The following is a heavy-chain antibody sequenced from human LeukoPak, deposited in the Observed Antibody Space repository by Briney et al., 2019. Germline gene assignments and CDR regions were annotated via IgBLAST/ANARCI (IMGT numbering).Heavy chain of an antibody. CDR1: GFTFSSYW. Sequence: PGGSLRLSCAASGFTFSSYWMHWVRQAPGKGLVWVSRINSDGSSTEYADSVKGRFTISRDNAKNTLYLQMNSLRAEDTAVYYCARVPSDIVVVEPATPDFWGQGTLVTVSS. D-gene: IGHD2-15*01. CDR2: INSDGSST. J-gene: IGHJ4*02. V-gene: IGHV3-74*03. CDR3: ARVPSDIVVVEPATPDF.